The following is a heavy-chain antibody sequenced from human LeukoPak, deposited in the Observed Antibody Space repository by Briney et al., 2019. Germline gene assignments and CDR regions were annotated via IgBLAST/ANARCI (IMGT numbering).Heavy chain of an antibody. V-gene: IGHV1-18*01. Sequence: ASVKVSCKASGYTFTSYSISWVRQAPGQGLEWMGWISAYNGNTNYAQKLQGRVTMTTDTSTSTAYTELRSLRSDDTAVYYCARLRYSGYGPGIALSPLDYWGQGTLVTVSS. CDR3: ARLRYSGYGPGIALSPLDY. D-gene: IGHD5-12*01. CDR2: ISAYNGNT. J-gene: IGHJ4*02. CDR1: GYTFTSYS.